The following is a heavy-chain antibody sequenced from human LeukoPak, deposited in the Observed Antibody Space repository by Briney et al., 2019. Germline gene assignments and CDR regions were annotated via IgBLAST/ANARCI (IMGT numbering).Heavy chain of an antibody. CDR2: IRRKTYGGPT. CDR3: TGGPTQPWLYYGMDV. CDR1: GFTLFAYA. J-gene: IGHJ6*02. V-gene: IGHV3-49*04. D-gene: IGHD5-18*01. Sequence: GRSPTLSCTDPGFTLFAYAMRCVRPAPGRGLEWVGFIRRKTYGGPTEHAAAVKGRFTISRGDSKSIAYLQMNSLKTEDTAVYYCTGGPTQPWLYYGMDVWGQGTTVTVSS.